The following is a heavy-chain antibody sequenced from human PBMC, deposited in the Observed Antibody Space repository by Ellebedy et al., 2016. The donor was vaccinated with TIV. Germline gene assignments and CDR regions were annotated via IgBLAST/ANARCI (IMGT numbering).Heavy chain of an antibody. Sequence: SETLSLXXAVYGGSFSGYYWSWIRQPPGKGLEWIGEINHSGSTNYNLSLKSRVTKSVDTSKNQFSLKLSSVTAADTAVYHCARQYKSDYDPEGHDAFDVWGQGTKVTVSS. J-gene: IGHJ3*01. CDR2: INHSGST. CDR3: ARQYKSDYDPEGHDAFDV. CDR1: GGSFSGYY. D-gene: IGHD5-12*01. V-gene: IGHV4-34*01.